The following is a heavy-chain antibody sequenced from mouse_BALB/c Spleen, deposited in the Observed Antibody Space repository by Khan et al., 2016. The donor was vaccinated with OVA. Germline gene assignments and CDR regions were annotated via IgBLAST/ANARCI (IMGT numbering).Heavy chain of an antibody. Sequence: VQLVESGPGLVAPSQSLSITCTISGFSLTDYGIHWVRQPPGKGLEWLVVIWSDGTTTYNSALKSRLSISKDNSKSQAFLKMNSLQTDDTAMYYCARQPYYHYYIMDYWGQGTSVTVSS. CDR3: ARQPYYHYYIMDY. J-gene: IGHJ4*01. D-gene: IGHD2-10*01. CDR2: IWSDGTT. CDR1: GFSLTDYG. V-gene: IGHV2-6-1*01.